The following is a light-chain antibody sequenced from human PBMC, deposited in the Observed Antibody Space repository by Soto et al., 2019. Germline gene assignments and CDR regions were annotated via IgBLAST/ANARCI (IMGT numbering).Light chain of an antibody. CDR3: SSYSSSSTLV. J-gene: IGLJ1*01. V-gene: IGLV2-14*01. CDR2: EVS. Sequence: QSVLTQPASVSGSPGQSITIACTGTSSDVGGYKYVSWYQQHPGKDPKLMIYEVSNRPSGVSNRFSGSKSGNTASLTISGLQAEDEAAYYCSSYSSSSTLVFGTGTTVTVL. CDR1: SSDVGGYKY.